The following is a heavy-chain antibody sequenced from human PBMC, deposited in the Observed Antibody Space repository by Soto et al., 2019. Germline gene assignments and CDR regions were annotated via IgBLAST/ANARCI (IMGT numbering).Heavy chain of an antibody. V-gene: IGHV3-23*01. J-gene: IGHJ6*02. Sequence: EEQLLESGGGLVQPGGSLRLSCAASGFTFSSSAMSWVRQAPGKGLEWVSSISGGSVSTYYADSVKGRFTISSDNSKNTLYVQMNSLRAEATALYCCAKGVRAVAGPMEVWGQGTTVTVSS. CDR3: AKGVRAVAGPMEV. D-gene: IGHD6-19*01. CDR1: GFTFSSSA. CDR2: ISGGSVST.